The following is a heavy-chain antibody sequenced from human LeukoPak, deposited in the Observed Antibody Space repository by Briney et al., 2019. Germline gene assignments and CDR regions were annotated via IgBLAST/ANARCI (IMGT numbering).Heavy chain of an antibody. CDR2: IGASGAKT. V-gene: IGHV3-23*01. D-gene: IGHD1-26*01. CDR3: AKAGMSPLFDY. CDR1: GFTYSSNV. Sequence: PGGSLRLSCAASGFTYSSNVMNWVRQAPGKGLEWVSSIGASGAKTYYADSMKGRFTISRDNSKNTVYLQMNSLRAEDTGVYYCAKAGMSPLFDYWGQGILDTVSS. J-gene: IGHJ4*02.